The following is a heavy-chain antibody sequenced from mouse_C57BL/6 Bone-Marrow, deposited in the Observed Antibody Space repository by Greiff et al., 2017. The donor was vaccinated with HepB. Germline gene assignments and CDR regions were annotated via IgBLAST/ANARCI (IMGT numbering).Heavy chain of an antibody. J-gene: IGHJ2*01. V-gene: IGHV3-6*01. Sequence: EVKLMESGPGLVKPSQSLSLTCSVTGYSITSGYYWNWIRQFPGNKLEWMGYISYDGSNNYNPSLKNRISITRDTSKNQFFLKLNSVTTEDTATYYCARVWYYYFDYWGQGTTLTVSS. CDR3: ARVWYYYFDY. D-gene: IGHD2-1*01. CDR2: ISYDGSN. CDR1: GYSITSGYY.